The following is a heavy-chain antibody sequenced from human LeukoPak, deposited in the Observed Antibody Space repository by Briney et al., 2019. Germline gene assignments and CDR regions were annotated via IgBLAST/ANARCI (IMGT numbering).Heavy chain of an antibody. CDR3: AKDISNYDFWSGFYT. J-gene: IGHJ5*02. D-gene: IGHD3-3*01. CDR1: GFTFDDYA. CDR2: ISGDGGST. V-gene: IGHV3-43*02. Sequence: SGGSVRLSCAASGFTFDDYAMHWVRQAPGKGLEWVSLISGDGGSTYYADSVKGRFTISRDNSKNSLYLQMNSLRTEDTALYYCAKDISNYDFWSGFYTWGQGTLVTVSS.